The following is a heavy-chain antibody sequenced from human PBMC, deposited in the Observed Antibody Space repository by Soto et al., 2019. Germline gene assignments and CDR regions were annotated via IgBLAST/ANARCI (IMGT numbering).Heavy chain of an antibody. CDR2: MNPNSGNT. J-gene: IGHJ6*03. CDR3: ARGKDFWSGYSPYYYMDV. D-gene: IGHD3-3*01. V-gene: IGHV1-8*01. CDR1: GYTFTSYD. Sequence: ASVKVSCKASGYTFTSYDINWVRQATGQGLEWIGWMNPNSGNTGYAQKFQGRVTMTRNTSISTVYMELSSLRSEDTAVYYCARGKDFWSGYSPYYYMDVWGKGTTVTVSS.